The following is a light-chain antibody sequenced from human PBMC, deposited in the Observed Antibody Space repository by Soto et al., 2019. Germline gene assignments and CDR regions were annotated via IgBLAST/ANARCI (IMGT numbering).Light chain of an antibody. CDR1: QSISKY. CDR2: AAS. V-gene: IGKV1-39*01. J-gene: IGKJ1*01. Sequence: DIQMTQSPSSLSASVGDRVTITCRASQSISKYLNWYQQKPGKAPKLLIYAASSLQIGVPSRFSGSGSGTDFTLTISSLQPEDFATYYCQQSYCSRTFGQGTKVEIK. CDR3: QQSYCSRT.